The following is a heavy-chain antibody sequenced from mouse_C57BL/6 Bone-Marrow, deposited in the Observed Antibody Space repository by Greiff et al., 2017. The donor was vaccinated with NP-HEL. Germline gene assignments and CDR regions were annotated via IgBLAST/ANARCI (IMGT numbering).Heavy chain of an antibody. CDR3: TSDHYYGSSYPAWFAY. CDR2: IDPETGGT. J-gene: IGHJ3*01. CDR1: GYTFTDYE. V-gene: IGHV1-15*01. D-gene: IGHD1-1*01. Sequence: QVQLQQSGAELVRPGASVTLSCKASGYTFTDYEMHWVKQTPVHGLEWIGAIDPETGGTAYNQKFKGKAILTADKSSSTAYMELRSLTSEDSAVYYCTSDHYYGSSYPAWFAYWGQGTLVTVSA.